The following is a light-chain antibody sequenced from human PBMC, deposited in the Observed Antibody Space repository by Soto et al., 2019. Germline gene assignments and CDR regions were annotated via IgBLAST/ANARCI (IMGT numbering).Light chain of an antibody. CDR3: QQRTDRPPWT. CDR1: QSIGLA. V-gene: IGKV3-11*01. CDR2: DAS. J-gene: IGKJ1*01. Sequence: EIVLTQSPATLSLSPGERATLSCRASQSIGLAIAWYQHKPGQAPRLLIFDASQRATGIPARFRGSGSGTDFTLSISSLEPEDFAAYYCQQRTDRPPWTFGQGTKADIX.